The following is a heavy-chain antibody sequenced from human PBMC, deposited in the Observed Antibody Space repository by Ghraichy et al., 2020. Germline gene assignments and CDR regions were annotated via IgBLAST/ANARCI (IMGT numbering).Heavy chain of an antibody. CDR2: INPNSGGT. V-gene: IGHV1-2*04. J-gene: IGHJ4*02. Sequence: ASVKVSCKASGYTFTGYYMHWVRQAPGQGLEWMGWINPNSGGTNYAQKFQGWVTMTRDTSISTAYMELSRLRSDDTAVYYCARVAPDYYDSSGYYSYYFDYWGQGTLVTVSS. D-gene: IGHD3-22*01. CDR3: ARVAPDYYDSSGYYSYYFDY. CDR1: GYTFTGYY.